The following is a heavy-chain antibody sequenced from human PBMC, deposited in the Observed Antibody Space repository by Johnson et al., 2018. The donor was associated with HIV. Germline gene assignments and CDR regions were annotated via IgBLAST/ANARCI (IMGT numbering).Heavy chain of an antibody. D-gene: IGHD1-1*01. CDR1: GLSFSNFG. J-gene: IGHJ3*01. CDR3: TKNREPANDAALDV. Sequence: VQLVESGGGVVQPGKSLTLSCVGSGLSFSNFGIHWVRQAPGKGPEWVAVISFDGNLKKYADSVKGRFTISRDNSKNTLYLQMSSLTAEDTAVYYCTKNREPANDAALDVCGQVTMVTVSS. CDR2: ISFDGNLK. V-gene: IGHV3-33*08.